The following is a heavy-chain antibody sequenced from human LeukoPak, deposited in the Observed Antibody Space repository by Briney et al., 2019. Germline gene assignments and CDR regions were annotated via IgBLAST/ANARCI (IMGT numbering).Heavy chain of an antibody. D-gene: IGHD4-17*01. J-gene: IGHJ4*02. V-gene: IGHV1-2*06. Sequence: GASVRVSCKAPGYTFTGYYMHWARQAPGPGLEWMGRINPNSGGTNYAQKFQGRVTMTRDTSISTAYMELSRLRSDDTAVYYCASLYGDYVDSHYWVQGGIVADSS. CDR3: ASLYGDYVDSHY. CDR2: INPNSGGT. CDR1: GYTFTGYY.